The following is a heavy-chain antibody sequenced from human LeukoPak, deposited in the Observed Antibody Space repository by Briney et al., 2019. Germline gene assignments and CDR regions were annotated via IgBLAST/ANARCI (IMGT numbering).Heavy chain of an antibody. CDR1: GFTVSSNY. Sequence: GSLRLSCAASGFTVSSNYMSWVRQPPGKGLEWIGEINHSGSTNYNPSLKSRVTISVDTSKNQFSLKLSSVTAADTAVYYCARGLKARGYRTIAAAGPYDYWGQGTLVTVSS. J-gene: IGHJ4*02. CDR3: ARGLKARGYRTIAAAGPYDY. V-gene: IGHV4-34*01. D-gene: IGHD6-13*01. CDR2: INHSGST.